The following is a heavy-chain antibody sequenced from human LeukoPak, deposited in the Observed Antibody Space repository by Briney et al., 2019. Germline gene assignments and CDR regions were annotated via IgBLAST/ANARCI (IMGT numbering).Heavy chain of an antibody. CDR2: IYHSGST. CDR3: ARILSGSYYSMNP. CDR1: GGSISSGGYS. J-gene: IGHJ5*02. D-gene: IGHD1-26*01. Sequence: PSQTLSLTCAVSGGSISSGGYSWSWIRQPPGKGLEWIGYIYHSGSTYYNPSLKSRVTISVDRSKNQFSLKLSSVTAADTAVYYCARILSGSYYSMNPWGQGTLVTVSS. V-gene: IGHV4-30-2*01.